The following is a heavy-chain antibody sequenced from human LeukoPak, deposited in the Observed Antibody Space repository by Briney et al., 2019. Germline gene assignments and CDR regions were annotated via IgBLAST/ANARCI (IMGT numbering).Heavy chain of an antibody. CDR3: AKDMGATIRFDI. J-gene: IGHJ3*02. Sequence: GGSLRLSCAASGFTFSSYAMSWVRQAPGKGLEWVSAISGSGGSTYYADSVKGWFTISRDNSKNTLYLQMNSLRAEDTAVYYCAKDMGATIRFDIWGQGTMVTVSS. V-gene: IGHV3-23*01. CDR1: GFTFSSYA. CDR2: ISGSGGST. D-gene: IGHD1-26*01.